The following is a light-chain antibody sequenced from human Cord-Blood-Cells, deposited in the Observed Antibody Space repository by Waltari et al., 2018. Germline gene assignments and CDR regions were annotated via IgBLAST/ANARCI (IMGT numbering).Light chain of an antibody. V-gene: IGKV1-33*01. Sequence: DIQMTQSPYSLSASVGDRVTITCQASQDISNYLNWYQQKPGKTPKLLIYDASNLETGVPSRFSGSGSGTDFTFPISSRQPEDIATYYCQQYDNLLTFGGGTKVEIK. J-gene: IGKJ4*01. CDR2: DAS. CDR3: QQYDNLLT. CDR1: QDISNY.